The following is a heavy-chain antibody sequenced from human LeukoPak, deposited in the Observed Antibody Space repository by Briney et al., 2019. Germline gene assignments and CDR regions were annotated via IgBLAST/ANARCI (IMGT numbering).Heavy chain of an antibody. J-gene: IGHJ5*02. CDR2: MYYSGST. Sequence: SQTLSLTCTVSGGSISSGDYYWSWSRQPPGKGLEWIAYMYYSGSTYYNPSLKSRITMSADTSKNQLSLKLSSVTAADTAVYYCARPYYYDSRIDPWGQGILVTVSS. CDR3: ARPYYYDSRIDP. D-gene: IGHD3-22*01. V-gene: IGHV4-30-4*01. CDR1: GGSISSGDYY.